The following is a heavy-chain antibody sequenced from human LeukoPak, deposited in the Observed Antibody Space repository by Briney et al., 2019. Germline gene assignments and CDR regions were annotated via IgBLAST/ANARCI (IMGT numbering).Heavy chain of an antibody. D-gene: IGHD4-11*01. CDR2: IYTSGST. CDR3: AGAAATVGGEHWFDP. Sequence: SETLSLTCTVSGGSISSYYWSWFRQPAGKGLEWIGRIYTSGSTNYNPSLKSRVTMSVDTSKNQFSLKLSSVTAADTAVYYCAGAAATVGGEHWFDPWGQGTLVTVSS. V-gene: IGHV4-4*07. J-gene: IGHJ5*02. CDR1: GGSISSYY.